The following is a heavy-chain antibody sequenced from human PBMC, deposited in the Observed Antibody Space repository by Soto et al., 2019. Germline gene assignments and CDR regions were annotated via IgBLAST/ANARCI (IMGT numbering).Heavy chain of an antibody. V-gene: IGHV1-18*01. J-gene: IGHJ6*03. CDR3: ARVVKYYDFWSGYYSEGYYYMDV. D-gene: IGHD3-3*01. CDR1: GYTFTSYG. Sequence: QVPLVQSGAEVKKPGASVKVSCKASGYTFTSYGISWVRQAPGQGLEWMGWISAYNGNTNYAQKLQGRVTMTTDTSTSTGYMELRSLRSDDTAVYYCARVVKYYDFWSGYYSEGYYYMDVWGNGTTVTVSS. CDR2: ISAYNGNT.